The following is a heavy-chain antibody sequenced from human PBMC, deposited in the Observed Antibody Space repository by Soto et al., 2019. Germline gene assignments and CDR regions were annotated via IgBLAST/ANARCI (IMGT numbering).Heavy chain of an antibody. D-gene: IGHD5-18*01. CDR1: GYTFTSYA. CDR3: ARDPGYSYGYN. Sequence: ASVKVSCKASGYTFTSYAMHWVRQAPGQRLEWMGWINAGNGNTKYSQKFQGRVTITRDTSASTAYMELSSLRSEDTAMYYWARDPGYSYGYNWGKGTLVTVPQ. CDR2: INAGNGNT. J-gene: IGHJ4*02. V-gene: IGHV1-3*01.